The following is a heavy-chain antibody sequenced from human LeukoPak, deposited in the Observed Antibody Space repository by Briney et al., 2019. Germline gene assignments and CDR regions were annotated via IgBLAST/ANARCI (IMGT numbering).Heavy chain of an antibody. J-gene: IGHJ4*02. CDR1: GFTFSHSA. CDR2: ITYDGSQT. D-gene: IGHD2-2*01. CDR3: AKTGPIIVVVPAAIDY. V-gene: IGHV3-30*04. Sequence: PGGSLRLSCTASGFTFSHSAMHWVRQAPGKGLEWVAVITYDGSQTYFADSVKGRFTISRDNSKNTLYLQMNSLRAEDTAVYYCAKTGPIIVVVPAAIDYWGQGTLVTVSS.